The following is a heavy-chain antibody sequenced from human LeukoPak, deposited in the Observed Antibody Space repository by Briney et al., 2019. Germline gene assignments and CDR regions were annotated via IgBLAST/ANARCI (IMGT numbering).Heavy chain of an antibody. CDR3: ARKPNAVYWFDP. CDR2: IHYSGIT. CDR1: GYSISSDNW. J-gene: IGHJ5*02. V-gene: IGHV4-28*01. D-gene: IGHD4/OR15-4a*01. Sequence: SETLSLTCAVSGYSISSDNWWGWIRQPPGKGLEWIGYIHYSGITYYSPSLKSRVTLSVDTSKNQFSLRLSSVTAVDTAVYYCARKPNAVYWFDPWGQGTLVTVSS.